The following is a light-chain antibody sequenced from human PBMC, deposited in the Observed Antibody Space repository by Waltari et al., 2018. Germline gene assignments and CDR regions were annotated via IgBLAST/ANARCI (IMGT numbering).Light chain of an antibody. Sequence: QSALTQPASVSGAPGQSITISCTGTTGDGGNSNFVSWYQHHPGKVPKLIIYEVIKRPSGISDRFTGSKSGNTASLSISGLQAEDEADYYCCSYVQQDVWLFGGGTKVTVL. CDR3: CSYVQQDVWL. J-gene: IGLJ3*02. V-gene: IGLV2-23*02. CDR2: EVI. CDR1: TGDGGNSNF.